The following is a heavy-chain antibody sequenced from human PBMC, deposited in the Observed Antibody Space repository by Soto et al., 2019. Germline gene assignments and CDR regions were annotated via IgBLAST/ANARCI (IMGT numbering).Heavy chain of an antibody. J-gene: IGHJ4*02. D-gene: IGHD6-13*01. CDR2: ISYDGSNK. V-gene: IGHV3-30*18. CDR1: GFTFSSYG. Sequence: LRLSCAASGFTFSSYGMHWARQAPGKGLEWVAVISYDGSNKYYADSVKGRFTISRDNSKNTLYLQMNSLRAEDTAVYYCAKVAAADDFDYWGQGTLVTVSS. CDR3: AKVAAADDFDY.